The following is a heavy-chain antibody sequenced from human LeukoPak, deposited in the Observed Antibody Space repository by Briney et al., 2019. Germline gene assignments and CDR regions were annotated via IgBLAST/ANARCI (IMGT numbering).Heavy chain of an antibody. CDR1: GYTFTTYG. J-gene: IGHJ5*02. V-gene: IGHV1-18*01. CDR3: GRGNKSFDP. CDR2: ISTYNGNT. Sequence: ASVKVSCKASGYTFTTYGISWVRQAPGQGLEWMGWISTYNGNTNYGLKFQGRVTMTTDTSTSTAYMELRSLRSDDTAVYYCGRGNKSFDPWGQGTLVTVSS.